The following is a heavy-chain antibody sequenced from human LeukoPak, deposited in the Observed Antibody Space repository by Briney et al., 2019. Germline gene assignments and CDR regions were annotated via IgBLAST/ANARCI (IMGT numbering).Heavy chain of an antibody. Sequence: SETLSLTCTVSGGSISSSSYYWGWIRQPPGKGLEWIGSIYYSGSTYYHQSLKRRITISVETPKNQFSLKLSSVTAADTAVYYCARVNSSWSYYYYYIDVWGKGTTVTVSS. CDR2: IYYSGST. D-gene: IGHD6-13*01. CDR3: ARVNSSWSYYYYYIDV. V-gene: IGHV4-39*07. CDR1: GGSISSSSYY. J-gene: IGHJ6*03.